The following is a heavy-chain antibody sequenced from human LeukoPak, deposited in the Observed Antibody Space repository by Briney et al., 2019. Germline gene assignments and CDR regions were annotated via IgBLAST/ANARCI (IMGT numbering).Heavy chain of an antibody. CDR2: IYTSGST. J-gene: IGHJ4*02. Sequence: PSETLSLTCTVSGGSVSSGSYYWSWIRQPAGKGLEWIGRIYTSGSTNYNPSLKSRVTMSVDTSKNQFSLKLSSVTAADTAVYYCARESPYYYGSGMCWGQGTLVTVSS. CDR3: ARESPYYYGSGMC. V-gene: IGHV4-61*02. CDR1: GGSVSSGSYY. D-gene: IGHD3-10*01.